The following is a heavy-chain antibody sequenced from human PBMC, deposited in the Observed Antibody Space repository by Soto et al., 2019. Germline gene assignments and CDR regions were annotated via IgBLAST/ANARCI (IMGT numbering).Heavy chain of an antibody. J-gene: IGHJ4*02. V-gene: IGHV4-34*01. Sequence: SETLSLTCAVYGGSFSGYYWSWIRQPPGKGLEWIGEINHSGSTNYNPSLKSRVTISVDTSKNQFSLKLSSVTAADTAVYYCARGPWLRGSHTGWGQGTLGTVSS. D-gene: IGHD1-26*01. CDR1: GGSFSGYY. CDR2: INHSGST. CDR3: ARGPWLRGSHTG.